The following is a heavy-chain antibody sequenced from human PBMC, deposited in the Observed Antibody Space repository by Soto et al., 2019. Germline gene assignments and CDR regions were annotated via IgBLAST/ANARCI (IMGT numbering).Heavy chain of an antibody. D-gene: IGHD3-3*01. CDR2: INPNSGGT. V-gene: IGHV1-2*04. J-gene: IGHJ4*02. CDR1: GYTFTGYY. CDR3: ARGSDYDFWSGYPDFDY. Sequence: QVQLVQSGAEVKKPGASVKVSCKASGYTFTGYYMHWVRQAPGQGLEWMGLINPNSGGTNYAQKFQGWVTMTRDTSISTAYMELSRLRSDDTAVYYCARGSDYDFWSGYPDFDYWGQGTLVTVSS.